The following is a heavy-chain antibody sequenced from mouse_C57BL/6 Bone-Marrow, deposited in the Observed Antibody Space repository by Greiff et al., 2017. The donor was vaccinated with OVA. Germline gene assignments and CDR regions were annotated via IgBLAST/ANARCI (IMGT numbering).Heavy chain of an antibody. D-gene: IGHD4-1*01. CDR2: IRSKSNNYAT. V-gene: IGHV10-1*01. CDR1: GFSFNTYA. Sequence: EVMLVESGGGLVQPKGSLKLSCAASGFSFNTYAMNWVRQAPGKGLEWVARIRSKSNNYATYYADSVKDRFTISRDDSESMLYLQMNNLKTEDTAMYYCMRVASWDGDFAYWGQGTLVTVSA. J-gene: IGHJ3*01. CDR3: MRVASWDGDFAY.